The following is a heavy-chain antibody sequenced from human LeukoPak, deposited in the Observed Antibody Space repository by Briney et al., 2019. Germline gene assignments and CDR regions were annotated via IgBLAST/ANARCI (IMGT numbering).Heavy chain of an antibody. V-gene: IGHV4-39*01. D-gene: IGHD3-3*01. Sequence: SSETLSLTCTVSGGSISSSSYYWGWIRQPPGKGLEWLGSIYYSGSTYYNPSLKSRVTISVDTSKNQFSLKLSSVTAADTAVYYCASLGTQYYDFWSGYYTEGVFDYWGQGTLVTVSS. J-gene: IGHJ4*02. CDR2: IYYSGST. CDR1: GGSISSSSYY. CDR3: ASLGTQYYDFWSGYYTEGVFDY.